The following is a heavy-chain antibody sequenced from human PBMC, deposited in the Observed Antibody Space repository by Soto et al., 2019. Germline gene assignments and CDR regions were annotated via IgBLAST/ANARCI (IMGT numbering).Heavy chain of an antibody. CDR3: ARGYITFGGVIVSPFDY. V-gene: IGHV1-69*06. J-gene: IGHJ4*02. CDR1: GSTFSSYA. CDR2: IIPIFGTA. D-gene: IGHD3-16*02. Sequence: GASVKVSCKASGSTFSSYAISWVRQAPGQGLEWMGGIIPIFGTANYAQKFQGRVTITADKSTSTAYMELSSLRSEDTAVYYCARGYITFGGVIVSPFDYWGQGTLVTV.